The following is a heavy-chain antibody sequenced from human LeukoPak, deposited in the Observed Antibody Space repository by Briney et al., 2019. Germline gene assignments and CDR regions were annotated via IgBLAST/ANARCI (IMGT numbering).Heavy chain of an antibody. CDR3: ARVAGSYSYFYYYYYMDV. J-gene: IGHJ6*03. D-gene: IGHD1-26*01. CDR1: GYTFTGYY. V-gene: IGHV1-2*02. CDR2: INPNSGGT. Sequence: ASVKVSCKASGYTFTGYYMHWVRQAPGQGLEWMGWINPNSGGTNYAQKFQGRVTMTRDTSISTAYMELSRLRSDDTAVYYCARVAGSYSYFYYYYYMDVWGKGTTVTVSS.